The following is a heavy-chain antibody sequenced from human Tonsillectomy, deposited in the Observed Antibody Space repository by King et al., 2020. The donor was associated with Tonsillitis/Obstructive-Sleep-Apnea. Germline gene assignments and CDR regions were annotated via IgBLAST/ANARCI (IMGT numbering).Heavy chain of an antibody. V-gene: IGHV3-49*05. CDR1: GFTFGDYA. D-gene: IGHD4-17*01. Sequence: LVFSVVGLVKPGRSLRLSCTASGFTFGDYAMSWFRQAPGKGLAGVGFISSKACGGTTEYAASVKGRFTISRDDSKSIAYLQMNSLKTEDTAVYYCTRALRLYRYWGQGTLVTVSS. J-gene: IGHJ4*02. CDR3: TRALRLYRY. CDR2: ISSKACGGTT.